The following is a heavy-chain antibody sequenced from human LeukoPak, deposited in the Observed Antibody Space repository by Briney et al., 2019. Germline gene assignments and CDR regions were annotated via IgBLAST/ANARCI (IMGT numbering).Heavy chain of an antibody. CDR1: GFTFSSYW. V-gene: IGHV3-66*01. Sequence: GGSLRLSCAASGFTFSSYWMSWVRQTPGKGLEWVSVMYSGGTTYYADSVKGRFTISRDSSKNTVNLQMNSLRAEDTAVYYCARDRRDGYCLGHWGQGTLVTVSS. CDR3: ARDRRDGYCLGH. D-gene: IGHD2-2*03. J-gene: IGHJ4*02. CDR2: MYSGGTT.